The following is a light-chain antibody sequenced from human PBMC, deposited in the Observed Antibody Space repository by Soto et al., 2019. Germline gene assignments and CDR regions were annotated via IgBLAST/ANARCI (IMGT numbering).Light chain of an antibody. CDR2: DVS. Sequence: QSALTQPASVSGSPGQSITISCTGTSSDVGGYNYVSWYQQHPGKAPKLMIYDVSNRPSGVSNRFSGSKSGNTASLTISGLQAEDEADYYCSSYTSSSTVFGGGTKVIVL. CDR3: SSYTSSSTV. V-gene: IGLV2-14*01. J-gene: IGLJ2*01. CDR1: SSDVGGYNY.